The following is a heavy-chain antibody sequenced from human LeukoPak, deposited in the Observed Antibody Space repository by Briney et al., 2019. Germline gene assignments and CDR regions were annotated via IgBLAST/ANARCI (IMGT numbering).Heavy chain of an antibody. V-gene: IGHV3-74*03. D-gene: IGHD3-10*01. Sequence: GGSLRLSCAASGFTFSSYWMHWVREAPGKGRLWVSRITTDGGSTEYAYSVKGRVTISRDNVKNKLYLQLNSLRAEDTAVYYCARDGGSGTPFDFWGQGTLVTVSS. J-gene: IGHJ4*02. CDR1: GFTFSSYW. CDR3: ARDGGSGTPFDF. CDR2: ITTDGGST.